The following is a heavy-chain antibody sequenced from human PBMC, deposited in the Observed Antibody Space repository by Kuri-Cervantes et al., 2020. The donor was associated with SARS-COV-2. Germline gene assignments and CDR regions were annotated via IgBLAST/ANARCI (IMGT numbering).Heavy chain of an antibody. V-gene: IGHV1-2*04. D-gene: IGHD2-15*01. J-gene: IGHJ6*02. CDR1: GYTFTGYY. CDR2: INPNSGGT. CDR3: ARDRRVCSGGSCYYYYYGMDV. Sequence: ASLKVSCKASGYTFTGYYMHWVRQAPGQGLEWMGWINPNSGGTNYAQKFQGWVTMTRDTSISTAYMELSRLRPDDTAVYYCARDRRVCSGGSCYYYYYGMDVWGQGTTVTVSS.